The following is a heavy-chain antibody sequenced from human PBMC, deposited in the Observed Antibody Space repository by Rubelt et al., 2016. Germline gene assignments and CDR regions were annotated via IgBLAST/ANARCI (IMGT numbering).Heavy chain of an antibody. CDR1: GYTFTSYG. CDR3: ARTRSSSWYGDY. D-gene: IGHD6-13*01. CDR2: ISAYNGNT. J-gene: IGHJ4*02. Sequence: QVQLVQSGAEVKKPGSSVKVSCKASGYTFTSYGISWVRQAPGQGLEWMGWISAYNGNTNDAQKLQGRVTMTTDTSTSKAYMGLRSLRSDDTAVYYCARTRSSSWYGDYWGQGTLVTVSS. V-gene: IGHV1-18*01.